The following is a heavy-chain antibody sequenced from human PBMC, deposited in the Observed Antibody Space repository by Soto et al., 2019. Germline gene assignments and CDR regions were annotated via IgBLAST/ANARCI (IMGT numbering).Heavy chain of an antibody. J-gene: IGHJ4*02. D-gene: IGHD4-17*01. V-gene: IGHV4-59*01. CDR2: IYYSGST. Sequence: SETLSLTCTVSGDSFSSYYWHWIRQPPGKGLEWIGYIYYSGSTNYNPSLRSRVTISVDMSKKQFSLKLSSVTAADTAVYYCAAHWDGDYYFDYWGQGTLVTVSS. CDR3: AAHWDGDYYFDY. CDR1: GDSFSSYY.